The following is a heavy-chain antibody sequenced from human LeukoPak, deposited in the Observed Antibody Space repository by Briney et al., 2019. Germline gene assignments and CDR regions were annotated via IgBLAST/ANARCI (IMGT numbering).Heavy chain of an antibody. CDR3: AKGDRSGSYSYFDY. J-gene: IGHJ4*02. V-gene: IGHV3-23*01. D-gene: IGHD3-10*01. Sequence: GGSLRLSCVASGFTFSSYAMSWVRQAPGKGLEWVSSISASGGNTYYADSVQGRFTISRDNSKNTLYLQMNSLRAETTVVFYCAKGDRSGSYSYFDYWGQGTLVTVSS. CDR1: GFTFSSYA. CDR2: ISASGGNT.